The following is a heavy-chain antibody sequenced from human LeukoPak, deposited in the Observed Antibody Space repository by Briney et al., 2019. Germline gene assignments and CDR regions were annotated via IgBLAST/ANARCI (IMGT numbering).Heavy chain of an antibody. CDR3: ARANGDPFNYYFYMDV. CDR1: GGSISSYY. D-gene: IGHD4-17*01. V-gene: IGHV4-4*07. Sequence: SETLSLTCTVSGGSISSYYWSWIRQPAGKGLEWIGRIYPSGSTNYNPSLKSRVTISADTSKNQFSLKLSSVTAADTAVYYCARANGDPFNYYFYMDVWGKGTTVTVSS. CDR2: IYPSGST. J-gene: IGHJ6*03.